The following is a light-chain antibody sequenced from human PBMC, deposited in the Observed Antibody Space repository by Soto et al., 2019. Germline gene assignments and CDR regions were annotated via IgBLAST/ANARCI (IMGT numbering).Light chain of an antibody. CDR1: QSVTSNY. V-gene: IGKV3-20*01. CDR3: QQYGSSPPYP. CDR2: GAS. Sequence: EIVLTQSPGTLSLSPGERATLSCRANQSVTSNYLAWYQQKPGQAPRLLIFGASNRATGIPDRFSGSGSGTDFTLTITRLEPEDFAVYYCQQYGSSPPYPFGRGTRLEI. J-gene: IGKJ5*01.